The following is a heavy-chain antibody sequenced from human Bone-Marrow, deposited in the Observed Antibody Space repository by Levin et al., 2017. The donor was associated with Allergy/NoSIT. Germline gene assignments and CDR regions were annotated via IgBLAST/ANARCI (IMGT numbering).Heavy chain of an antibody. V-gene: IGHV4-4*02. CDR3: ARLSGATRHFDY. D-gene: IGHD1-26*01. CDR2: IYHSGST. CDR1: GGSISSSNW. J-gene: IGHJ4*02. Sequence: PGGSLRLSCAVSGGSISSSNWWSWVRQPPGKGLEWIGEIYHSGSTNYNPSLKSRVTISVDKSKNQFSLKLSSVTAADTAVYYCARLSGATRHFDYWGQGTLVTVSS.